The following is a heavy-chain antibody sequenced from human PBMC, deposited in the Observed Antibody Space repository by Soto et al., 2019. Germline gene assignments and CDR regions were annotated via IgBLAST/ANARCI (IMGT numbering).Heavy chain of an antibody. V-gene: IGHV3-30*03. D-gene: IGHD1-26*01. Sequence: QVQLVESGGGVVQPGRSLRLSCAASGFIFRNFGMHWVRRAPGKGLEWVAVISGDGNDKYYPDSMKGRFTISRDNFNNTLCLQLNSLRPEDTAVYHCVQGASTAHQPLDSWGQGVLVTVSS. CDR3: VQGASTAHQPLDS. CDR1: GFIFRNFG. CDR2: ISGDGNDK. J-gene: IGHJ4*02.